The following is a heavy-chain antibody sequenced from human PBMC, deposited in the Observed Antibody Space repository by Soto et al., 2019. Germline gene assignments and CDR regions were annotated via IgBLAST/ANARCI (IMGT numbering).Heavy chain of an antibody. D-gene: IGHD6-19*01. CDR1: GFTFRSYA. J-gene: IGHJ6*03. V-gene: IGHV3-23*01. Sequence: EVQLLESGGGLVQPGGSLRLSCEGSGFTFRSYAMSWVRQVPGKGLEWVSAIGNSGTRTYYVDSVKGRFTISRDNSKNTLFLQMNGMRVEDTAVYYCAKDPGSSAGYPGYNYYYYMDVWGKGTTVIVSS. CDR3: AKDPGSSAGYPGYNYYYYMDV. CDR2: IGNSGTRT.